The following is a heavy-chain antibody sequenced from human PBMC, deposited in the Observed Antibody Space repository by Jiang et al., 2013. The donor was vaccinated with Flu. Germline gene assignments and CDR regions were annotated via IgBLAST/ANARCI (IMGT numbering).Heavy chain of an antibody. CDR3: ARDLAASPTMVRFDP. J-gene: IGHJ5*02. CDR2: TNTNTGNP. Sequence: GSELKKPGASVKVSYKASGYTFTSYAMNWVRQAPGQGLEWMGWTNTNTGNPTYAQGFTGRFVFSLGTSVSTAYLQICSLKAEDTAVYYCARDLAASPTMVRFDPWGQGTLVTVSS. V-gene: IGHV7-4-1*01. CDR1: GYTFTSYA. D-gene: IGHD3-10*01.